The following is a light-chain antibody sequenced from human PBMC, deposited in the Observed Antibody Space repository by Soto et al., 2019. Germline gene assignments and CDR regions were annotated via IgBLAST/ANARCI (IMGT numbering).Light chain of an antibody. CDR1: QTVXYSSNNKNY. J-gene: IGKJ5*01. Sequence: DIVMTQSPDSLAVSLGERATINCRSSQTVXYSSNNKNYLAWYQQKPGQPPKLLIYWASTRESGVPDRFSGSGSGTDFTLTISSLQPEDFATYYCQQSDSIPITFGQGTRLEIK. V-gene: IGKV4-1*01. CDR3: QQSDSIPIT. CDR2: WAS.